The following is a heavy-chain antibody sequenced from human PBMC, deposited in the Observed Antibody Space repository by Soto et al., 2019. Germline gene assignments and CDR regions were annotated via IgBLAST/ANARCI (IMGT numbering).Heavy chain of an antibody. V-gene: IGHV4-59*11. CDR2: MSYTGSP. J-gene: IGHJ5*02. D-gene: IGHD3-3*01. CDR1: GGSISSHY. CDR3: ARVPGDFWSGYYNWFDP. Sequence: SETLSLTCTVSGGSISSHYWSWIRQPPGKGLEWIGYMSYTGSPNDNPSLKSRVTISVDTSKNQFSLKLSSVTAADTAVYYCARVPGDFWSGYYNWFDPWGQGTLVTVSS.